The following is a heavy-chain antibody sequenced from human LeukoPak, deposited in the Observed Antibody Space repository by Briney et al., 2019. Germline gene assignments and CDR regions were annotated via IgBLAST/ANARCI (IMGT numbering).Heavy chain of an antibody. CDR3: ASSEELQTSFDY. J-gene: IGHJ4*02. Sequence: GGSLRLSCAASGFTFSSYSMTWVRQAPGKVLEWVSSISSSSSYIYYADSVKGRFTISRDNAKNSLYLQMNSLRAEDTAVYYCASSEELQTSFDYWGQGTLVTVSS. D-gene: IGHD1-7*01. CDR1: GFTFSSYS. V-gene: IGHV3-21*01. CDR2: ISSSSSYI.